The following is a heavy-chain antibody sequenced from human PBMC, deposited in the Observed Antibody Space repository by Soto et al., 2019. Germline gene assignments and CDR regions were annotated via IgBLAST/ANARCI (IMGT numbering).Heavy chain of an antibody. Sequence: EVQLVESGGGLVQPGGSLRLSCAASEFTFSTFSMNWVRQAPGKGLEWVSYISGTGGTIYYADSVKGRFSISRDIAKNSLYVQMNILRVEDTAVYYCVKGRYQSGPYYTDWGQGTLVTVSS. J-gene: IGHJ4*02. CDR1: EFTFSTFS. V-gene: IGHV3-48*01. D-gene: IGHD3-3*01. CDR2: ISGTGGTI. CDR3: VKGRYQSGPYYTD.